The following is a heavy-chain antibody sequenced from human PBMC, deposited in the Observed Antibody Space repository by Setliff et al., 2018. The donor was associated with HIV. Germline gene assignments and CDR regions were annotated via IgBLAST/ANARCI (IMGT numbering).Heavy chain of an antibody. Sequence: ASVKVSCKASGGTFSGYGISWVRQAPGQGLEWMGGIIPIFDTTNYAQKFQGRVTITADESTSTACMELSSLRSEDTAVYYCAKGPLYSGYDLDYYCYYMDVWGKGTTVTVSS. J-gene: IGHJ6*03. D-gene: IGHD5-12*01. CDR2: IIPIFDTT. CDR3: AKGPLYSGYDLDYYCYYMDV. V-gene: IGHV1-69*13. CDR1: GGTFSGYG.